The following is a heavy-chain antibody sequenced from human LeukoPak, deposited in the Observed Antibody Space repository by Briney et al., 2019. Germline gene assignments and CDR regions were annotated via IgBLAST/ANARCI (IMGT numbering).Heavy chain of an antibody. J-gene: IGHJ4*02. CDR2: INPNSGGT. CDR3: ARSDYYDSSGYYSTRGFDY. D-gene: IGHD3-22*01. Sequence: ASVTVSCKASGYTFTGYYMHWVRQAPGQGLEWMGWINPNSGGTNYAQKFQGWVTMTRDTSISTAYMELSRLRSDDTAVYYCARSDYYDSSGYYSTRGFDYWGQGTLVTVSS. V-gene: IGHV1-2*04. CDR1: GYTFTGYY.